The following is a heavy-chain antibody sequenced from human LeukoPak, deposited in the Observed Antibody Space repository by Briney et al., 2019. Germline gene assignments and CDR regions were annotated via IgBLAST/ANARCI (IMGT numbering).Heavy chain of an antibody. J-gene: IGHJ6*03. Sequence: SVKVSCKASGVTFSSYVISWVRQAPGQGLEWMGGIIPIFGTANYAQKFQGRVTITAGESTSTAYMELSSLRSEDTAVYYCARSGYGGSYYGGYYYMDVWGKGTTVTVSS. CDR1: GVTFSSYV. CDR3: ARSGYGGSYYGGYYYMDV. CDR2: IIPIFGTA. V-gene: IGHV1-69*13. D-gene: IGHD1-26*01.